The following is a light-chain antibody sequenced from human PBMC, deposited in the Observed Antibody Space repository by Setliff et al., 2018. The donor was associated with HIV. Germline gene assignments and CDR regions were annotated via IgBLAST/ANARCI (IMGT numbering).Light chain of an antibody. Sequence: ALTQPASVSGSPGQSITISCTGTTSDVGSYDLVSWYQQHPGKAPKLMIYEVTRRPSGVSNRFSGSKSGNTASLTISGLQAEDEADYYCCSYAGSSTYYVFGNGTKVTVL. J-gene: IGLJ1*01. CDR3: CSYAGSSTYYV. CDR1: TSDVGSYDL. CDR2: EVT. V-gene: IGLV2-23*02.